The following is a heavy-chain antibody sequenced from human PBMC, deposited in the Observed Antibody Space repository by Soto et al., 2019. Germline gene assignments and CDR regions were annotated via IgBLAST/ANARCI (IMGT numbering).Heavy chain of an antibody. V-gene: IGHV3-23*01. Sequence: VVSLRLSCSCSVFTFINYYVSLFLQAPGKGLEWVSMISGSVDSTYYADSAKGRFTISIDNSKNTLYLQMNSLRAEDTAVYYCAKCGGYYGYDGDDPWGQGTLVTVSS. CDR1: VFTFINYY. J-gene: IGHJ5*02. CDR3: AKCGGYYGYDGDDP. CDR2: ISGSVDST. D-gene: IGHD1-26*01.